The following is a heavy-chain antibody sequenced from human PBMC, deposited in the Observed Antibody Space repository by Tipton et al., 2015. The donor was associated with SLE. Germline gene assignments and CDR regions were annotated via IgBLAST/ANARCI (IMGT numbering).Heavy chain of an antibody. CDR2: IRSKPYGGTT. V-gene: IGHV3-49*02. J-gene: IGHJ2*01. Sequence: SWVRQAPGKGLEWVGFIRSKPYGGTTEYAASVKGRFTISRDDSKSIAYLQMDSLKTEDTAVYYCTRDGLYSGSYWYFDLCGRGTLVTVSS. D-gene: IGHD5-12*01. CDR3: TRDGLYSGSYWYFDL.